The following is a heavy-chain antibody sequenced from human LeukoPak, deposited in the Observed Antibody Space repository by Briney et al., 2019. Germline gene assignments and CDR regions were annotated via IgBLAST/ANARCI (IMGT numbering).Heavy chain of an antibody. J-gene: IGHJ4*02. Sequence: ASVKVSCKASGGTFISYAISWVRQAPGQGLEWMGRIIPILGIANYAQKFQGRVTITADKSTSTAYMELSSLRSEDTAVYYCARDRDYYDSSGLYDYWGQGTLVTVSS. V-gene: IGHV1-69*04. CDR3: ARDRDYYDSSGLYDY. D-gene: IGHD3-22*01. CDR2: IIPILGIA. CDR1: GGTFISYA.